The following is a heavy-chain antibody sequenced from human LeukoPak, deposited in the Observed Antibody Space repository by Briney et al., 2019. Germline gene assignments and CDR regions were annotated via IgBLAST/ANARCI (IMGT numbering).Heavy chain of an antibody. Sequence: SETLSLTCTVSGGSISSGDYYWSWIRQPPGKGLEWLGYIYYSGSTYYNPSLKSRVTISVDTSKNQFSLKLSSVTAADTAVYYCARGRVDTAMVYFDYWGQGTLVTVSS. V-gene: IGHV4-30-4*01. CDR2: IYYSGST. J-gene: IGHJ4*02. D-gene: IGHD5-18*01. CDR3: ARGRVDTAMVYFDY. CDR1: GGSISSGDYY.